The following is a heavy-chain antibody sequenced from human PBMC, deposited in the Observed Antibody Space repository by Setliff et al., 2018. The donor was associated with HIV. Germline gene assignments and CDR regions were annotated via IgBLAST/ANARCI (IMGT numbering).Heavy chain of an antibody. V-gene: IGHV4-59*08. CDR3: TRHAGREYQLPHTYYYYMDV. D-gene: IGHD2-2*01. Sequence: SETLSLTCTVSGGSINTYRSWIRQPPGKGLEWIGYINYSGRTNYNPSLKSRATISLDTSKNQFSLKLTSVTAADTSVYYCTRHAGREYQLPHTYYYYMDVWGKGATVTVSS. CDR2: INYSGRT. J-gene: IGHJ6*03. CDR1: GGSINTY.